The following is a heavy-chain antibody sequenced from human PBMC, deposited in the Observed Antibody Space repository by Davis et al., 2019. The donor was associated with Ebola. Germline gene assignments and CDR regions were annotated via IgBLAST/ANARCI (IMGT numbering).Heavy chain of an antibody. CDR3: ASYDFWSGDDYYYYGMDV. J-gene: IGHJ6*02. CDR1: GYTFTSYA. V-gene: IGHV1-3*01. D-gene: IGHD3-3*01. Sequence: AASVKVSCKASGYTFTSYAMHWVRQAPGQRLEWMGWINAGNGNTKYSQKFQGRVTITRDTSASTAYMELSNLRSEDTAVYYCASYDFWSGDDYYYYGMDVWGQGTTVTVSS. CDR2: INAGNGNT.